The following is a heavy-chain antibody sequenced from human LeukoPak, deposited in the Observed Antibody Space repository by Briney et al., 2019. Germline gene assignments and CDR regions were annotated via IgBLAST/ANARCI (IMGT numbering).Heavy chain of an antibody. CDR1: GGSISSGSYY. V-gene: IGHV4-61*10. CDR2: IYYSGST. CDR3: ARDKEYNWSPWGAFDI. D-gene: IGHD1-20*01. Sequence: SETLSLTCTVSGGSISSGSYYWSWIRQPAGKGLEWIGYIYYSGSTNYNPSLKSRVTISVDTSKNQFSLKLSSVTAADTAVYYCARDKEYNWSPWGAFDIWGQGTMVTVSS. J-gene: IGHJ3*02.